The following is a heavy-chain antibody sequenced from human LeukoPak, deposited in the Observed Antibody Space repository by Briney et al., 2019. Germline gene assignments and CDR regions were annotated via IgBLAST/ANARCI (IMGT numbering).Heavy chain of an antibody. CDR1: GFTFSSYW. CDR3: TRVGYIDEGIDY. J-gene: IGHJ4*02. Sequence: GGSLRLSCVASGFTFSSYWMTWVRQAPGKGLEWVANIKQDGSKKSYVDSVKGRFTISRDNAKNSLYLQMNSLRAEDTAIYYCTRVGYIDEGIDYWGQGTLVTVSS. CDR2: IKQDGSKK. D-gene: IGHD5-24*01. V-gene: IGHV3-7*04.